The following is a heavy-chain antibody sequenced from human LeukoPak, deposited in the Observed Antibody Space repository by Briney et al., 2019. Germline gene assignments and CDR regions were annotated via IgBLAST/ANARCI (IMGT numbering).Heavy chain of an antibody. Sequence: SETLSLTCTVSGGSISSYYWSWIRQPPGKGLEWFGYIYYSGSTNYNPSLKSRVTISVDTSKNQFSLKLSSVTAADTAVYYCARALTGTRGAFDIWGQGTMVTVSS. CDR2: IYYSGST. J-gene: IGHJ3*02. D-gene: IGHD7-27*01. V-gene: IGHV4-59*08. CDR1: GGSISSYY. CDR3: ARALTGTRGAFDI.